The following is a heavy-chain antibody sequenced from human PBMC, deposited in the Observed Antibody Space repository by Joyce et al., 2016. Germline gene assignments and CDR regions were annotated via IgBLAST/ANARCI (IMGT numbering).Heavy chain of an antibody. J-gene: IGHJ4*02. CDR3: ARDGPKTTWDPGYYFDF. CDR1: GFTFSGHS. V-gene: IGHV3-30*04. Sequence: QVKLVESGGGVVQPGRSLGLCCAASGFTFSGHSMHGVRQAPGKGLEWVASISYDGKNTYYGDSMKGRFTISRDNSKNTVYLQVDSLRTEDTAVYYCARDGPKTTWDPGYYFDFWGQGTLVTVSS. CDR2: ISYDGKNT. D-gene: IGHD1-14*01.